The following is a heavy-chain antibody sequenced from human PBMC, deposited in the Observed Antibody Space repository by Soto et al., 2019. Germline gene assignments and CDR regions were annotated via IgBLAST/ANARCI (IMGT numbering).Heavy chain of an antibody. CDR1: GYSFTSYW. Sequence: GESLKISCKGSGYSFTSYWIGWVRQMPGKGLEWMGIIYPGDSDTRYSPSFQGQVTISADKSISTAYLQWSSLKASDTAMYYCARLWFGELLYYNWFDPWGQGTLVTVSS. CDR3: ARLWFGELLYYNWFDP. CDR2: IYPGDSDT. D-gene: IGHD3-10*01. V-gene: IGHV5-51*01. J-gene: IGHJ5*02.